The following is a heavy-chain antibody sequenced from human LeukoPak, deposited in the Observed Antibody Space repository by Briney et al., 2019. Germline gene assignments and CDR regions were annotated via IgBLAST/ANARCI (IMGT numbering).Heavy chain of an antibody. V-gene: IGHV3-48*02. J-gene: IGHJ6*02. CDR3: ARVGRRVYGMGV. CDR2: IINSGGTV. Sequence: GGSLRLSCAASGFTFSIHGMNWVRQAPGKGLEWVSYIINSGGTVYYTDSVQGRFTISRDNARNSLFLQMNSLRDEDTAVYYCARVGRRVYGMGVWGQGTTVTVSS. CDR1: GFTFSIHG.